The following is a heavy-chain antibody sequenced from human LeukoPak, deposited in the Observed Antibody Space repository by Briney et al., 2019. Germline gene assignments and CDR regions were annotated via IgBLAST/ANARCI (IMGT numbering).Heavy chain of an antibody. D-gene: IGHD3-10*01. CDR2: INSDGSNT. CDR3: ARGRGPYGWFDP. J-gene: IGHJ5*02. Sequence: GGSLRLSCAASGFTSSNYWMHWVRHAPGKGLVWVSRINSDGSNTNYADSVKGRSTISRDNAKNTVYLQMNSLRAEDTAVYYCARGRGPYGWFDPWGQGTLVTVSS. V-gene: IGHV3-74*01. CDR1: GFTSSNYW.